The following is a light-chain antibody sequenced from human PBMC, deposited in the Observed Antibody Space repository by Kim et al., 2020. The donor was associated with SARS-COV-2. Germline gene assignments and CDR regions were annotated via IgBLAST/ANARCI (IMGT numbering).Light chain of an antibody. V-gene: IGKV1-17*01. CDR3: LQHSTYPIT. CDR1: QDIRND. J-gene: IGKJ5*01. CDR2: GAS. Sequence: TSVGDRVTITCRARQDIRNDLGWYQQNPGRAPKRLIYGASSLQSGFPSRFSGSGSGTEFTLTISSVQPEDFATYFCLQHSTYPITFGQGTRLEIK.